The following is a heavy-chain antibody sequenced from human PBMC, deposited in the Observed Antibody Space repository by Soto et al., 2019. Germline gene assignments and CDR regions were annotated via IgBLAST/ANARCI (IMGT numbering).Heavy chain of an antibody. CDR3: AKDGAWELLPAFGMDV. CDR1: GFSFSSFG. V-gene: IGHV3-30*18. CDR2: LSFDGITK. D-gene: IGHD1-26*01. Sequence: QVQLVESGGGVVQPGRSLRLSCEASGFSFSSFGMHWVRQAPGKGLEWVAGLSFDGITKHYADSVKGQFTISRANSKNTMYLQMNSLRPEDTAIYYCAKDGAWELLPAFGMDVWGQGTTVTVSS. J-gene: IGHJ6*01.